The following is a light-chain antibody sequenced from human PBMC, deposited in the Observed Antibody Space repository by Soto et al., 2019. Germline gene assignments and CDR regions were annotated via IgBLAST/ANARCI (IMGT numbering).Light chain of an antibody. J-gene: IGLJ1*01. Sequence: QAVVTQEPSLTVAPGGTVTLTCGSSTGAVTTGHYPYWFQLKPGQVPRPLIYDTSNKFSWTPVRFSGSPLGGKAALTLSGAQPEDEAAYYCMLSYRGAYVFGPGTKVTVL. CDR3: MLSYRGAYV. V-gene: IGLV7-46*01. CDR2: DTS. CDR1: TGAVTTGHY.